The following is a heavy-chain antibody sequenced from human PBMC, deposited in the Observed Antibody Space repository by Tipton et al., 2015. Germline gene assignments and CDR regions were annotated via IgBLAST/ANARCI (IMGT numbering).Heavy chain of an antibody. J-gene: IGHJ4*02. CDR2: YYYTGAT. CDR1: GGSISVSSVY. D-gene: IGHD3-22*01. Sequence: LSLTCTVSGGSISVSSVYWGWIRQSPGKGLEWIGSYYYTGATYYNPSLKSRVTISVDTSKSQFSLKLSSVTAADTAVHYCASGIVLGRLDYWGQGTLVIVSS. CDR3: ASGIVLGRLDY. V-gene: IGHV4-39*07.